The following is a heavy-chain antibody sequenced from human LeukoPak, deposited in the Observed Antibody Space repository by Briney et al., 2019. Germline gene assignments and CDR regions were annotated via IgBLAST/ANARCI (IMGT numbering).Heavy chain of an antibody. Sequence: EASVEVSCKASGYTFTGYYMHWVRQAPGQGLEWMGWINPNSGGTNYAQKFQGRVTMTRDTSISTAYMELSRLRSDDTAVYYCARGSHDSSGYYYERLFDYWGQGTLVTVSS. J-gene: IGHJ4*02. V-gene: IGHV1-2*02. CDR1: GYTFTGYY. D-gene: IGHD3-22*01. CDR2: INPNSGGT. CDR3: ARGSHDSSGYYYERLFDY.